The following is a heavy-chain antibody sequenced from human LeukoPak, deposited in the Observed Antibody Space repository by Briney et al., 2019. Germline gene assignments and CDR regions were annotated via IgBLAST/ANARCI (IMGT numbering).Heavy chain of an antibody. D-gene: IGHD3-22*01. Sequence: GASVKVSCKASGYTFTGYYMHWVRQAPGQGLEWMGWINPNSGGTNYAQKFQGRVTMTRDTSFSTAYMELSRLRPDDTAVYYCARDYDSSEPTTGDYWGQGTLVTVSS. CDR1: GYTFTGYY. J-gene: IGHJ4*02. V-gene: IGHV1-2*02. CDR3: ARDYDSSEPTTGDY. CDR2: INPNSGGT.